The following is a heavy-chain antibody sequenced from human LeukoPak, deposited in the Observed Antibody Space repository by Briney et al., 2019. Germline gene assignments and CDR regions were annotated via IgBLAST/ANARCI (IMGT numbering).Heavy chain of an antibody. CDR1: GGSISSSSYY. V-gene: IGHV4-39*02. J-gene: IGHJ3*02. Sequence: SETLSLTCTVSGGSISSSSYYWGWIRQPPGTGLEWIGSIYYSGSTYYNPSLKSRVTISVDTSKNQFSLKLSSVTAADTAVYYCARDLFGGDAFDIWGQGTMVTVSS. CDR3: ARDLFGGDAFDI. D-gene: IGHD3-16*01. CDR2: IYYSGST.